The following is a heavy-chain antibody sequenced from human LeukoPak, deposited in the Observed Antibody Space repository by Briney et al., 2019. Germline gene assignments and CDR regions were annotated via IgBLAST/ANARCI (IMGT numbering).Heavy chain of an antibody. CDR3: ARGYGPSFDY. CDR1: GGSFSGYY. CDR2: INHSGST. D-gene: IGHD4-17*01. Sequence: SETLSLTCAVYGGSFSGYYWSWIRQPPGKGLDWIGEINHSGSTNYNPSLKSRVTISVDTSKNQFSLKLSSVTAADTAVYYCARGYGPSFDYWGQGTLVTVSS. V-gene: IGHV4-34*01. J-gene: IGHJ4*02.